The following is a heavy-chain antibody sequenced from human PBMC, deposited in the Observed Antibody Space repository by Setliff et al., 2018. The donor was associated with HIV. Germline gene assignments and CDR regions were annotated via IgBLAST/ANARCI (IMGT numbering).Heavy chain of an antibody. D-gene: IGHD2-8*02. J-gene: IGHJ1*01. V-gene: IGHV3-7*03. CDR3: ARWPSSTHWSPGYFQH. Sequence: GGSLRLSCVASGFTFSSNWLSWVRQAPGKGLEWVANIKQDGSEKYYVDSVKGRFTISRDNAKNSLYLQVNNLRAEDTAVYYCARWPSSTHWSPGYFQHWGQGTPVTVSS. CDR2: IKQDGSEK. CDR1: GFTFSSNW.